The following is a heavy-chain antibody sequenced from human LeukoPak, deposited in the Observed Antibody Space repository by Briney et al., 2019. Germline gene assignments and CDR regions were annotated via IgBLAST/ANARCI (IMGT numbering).Heavy chain of an antibody. V-gene: IGHV4-61*05. Sequence: SETLSLTCTVSGGSISSSSYYWSWIRQPPGKGLEWIGYIYYSGSTNYNPSLKSRVTISVDTSKNQFSLKLSSVTAADTAVYYCARPSVDTASPDAFDIWGQGTMVTVSS. CDR1: GGSISSSSYY. D-gene: IGHD5-18*01. J-gene: IGHJ3*02. CDR2: IYYSGST. CDR3: ARPSVDTASPDAFDI.